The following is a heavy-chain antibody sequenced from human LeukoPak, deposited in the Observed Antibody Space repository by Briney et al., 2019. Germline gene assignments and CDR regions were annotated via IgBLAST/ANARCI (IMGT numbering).Heavy chain of an antibody. V-gene: IGHV1-2*06. CDR3: ARVELTTGPRYFDS. CDR2: INPNSGGT. Sequence: GASVKVSCKASGYTFTGYYIHWVRQAPGQGLEWVGRINPNSGGTDYAQNFQGRVTLTRDTSINTAYMDLSRLASDDTAVYFCARVELTTGPRYFDSWGQGTLVTVSS. D-gene: IGHD3-22*01. CDR1: GYTFTGYY. J-gene: IGHJ4*02.